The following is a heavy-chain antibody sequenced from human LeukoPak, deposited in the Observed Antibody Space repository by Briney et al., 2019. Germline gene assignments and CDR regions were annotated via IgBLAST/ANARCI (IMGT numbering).Heavy chain of an antibody. CDR1: GFTFRTYP. D-gene: IGHD3-9*01. CDR2: ISGSGGDT. J-gene: IGHJ6*02. Sequence: GGSLRLSCAASGFTFRTYPMSWVRQAPGKGLEWVSGISGSGGDTYYADSVKGRFTISRDNSKNTLYLQVNSLRAEDTAVYFCAKALLHYDVLTGYYDVQAPPYYYGMDVWGQGATVTVSS. V-gene: IGHV3-23*01. CDR3: AKALLHYDVLTGYYDVQAPPYYYGMDV.